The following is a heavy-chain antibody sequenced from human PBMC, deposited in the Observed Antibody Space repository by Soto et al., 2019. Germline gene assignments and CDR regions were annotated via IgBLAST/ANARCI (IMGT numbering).Heavy chain of an antibody. Sequence: QVQLVQSVAEVKKPGSSVKVSCKASGGTFSPYTINWVRQAPGQGLEWMGRIIPFHGVTNYAQKFQARVTITADKSTSTAYMELSGLRFEDTAMYYCTRDWEITVSTWSFGGFWGRGTLVTVSS. J-gene: IGHJ4*02. V-gene: IGHV1-69*08. CDR3: TRDWEITVSTWSFGGF. D-gene: IGHD3-10*01. CDR2: IIPFHGVT. CDR1: GGTFSPYT.